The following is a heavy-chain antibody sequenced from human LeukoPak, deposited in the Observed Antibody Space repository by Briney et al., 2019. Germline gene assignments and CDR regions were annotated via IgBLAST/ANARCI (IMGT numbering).Heavy chain of an antibody. CDR3: ARRFNLGYFDY. V-gene: IGHV4-61*02. Sequence: SETLSLTCTVPGGSISSGSYYWSWTRQPAGKGLEWIGRIYSSGSTNYNPSLRSRVTISVDTSKNQFSLKLSSVTAADTAVYYCARRFNLGYFDYWGQGTLVTVSS. J-gene: IGHJ4*02. CDR1: GGSISSGSYY. D-gene: IGHD3-16*01. CDR2: IYSSGST.